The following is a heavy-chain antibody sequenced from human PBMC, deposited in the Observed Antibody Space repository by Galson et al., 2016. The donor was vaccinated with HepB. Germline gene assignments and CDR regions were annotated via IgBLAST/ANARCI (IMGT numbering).Heavy chain of an antibody. CDR3: ARGPDDYGDSGWWFDP. J-gene: IGHJ5*02. V-gene: IGHV4-34*01. CDR1: GESISGYY. CDR2: VNHRGST. D-gene: IGHD4-17*01. Sequence: SETLSLTCAVSGESISGYYWSWIRQPPGKGLEWIGEVNHRGSTTYNPSLESRVTISVDTSKKQFSLKLTSVTAADTAVYYCARGPDDYGDSGWWFDPWGQGTLVTVSS.